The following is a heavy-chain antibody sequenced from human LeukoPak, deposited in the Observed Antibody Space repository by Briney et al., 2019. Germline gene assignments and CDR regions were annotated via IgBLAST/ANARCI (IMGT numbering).Heavy chain of an antibody. J-gene: IGHJ5*02. CDR3: ATTVGDYWFDP. Sequence: GGSLRLSCAASGFTFSSYWMSWVRQAPGKGLEWVANIKQDGSEKYYVDSVKDRFTISRDNAKNSLYLQTNSLRAEDTAVYYCATTVGDYWFDPWGQGTLVTVSS. CDR1: GFTFSSYW. V-gene: IGHV3-7*01. D-gene: IGHD3-10*01. CDR2: IKQDGSEK.